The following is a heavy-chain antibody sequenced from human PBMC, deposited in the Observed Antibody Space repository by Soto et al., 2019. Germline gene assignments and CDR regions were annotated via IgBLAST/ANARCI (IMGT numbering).Heavy chain of an antibody. J-gene: IGHJ3*02. CDR3: ARDGPTYGDYGAFDI. Sequence: EVQLVESGGGLVKPGGSLRLSCAASGFTFSSYSMNWVRQAPGKGLEWVSSISSSSSYIYYADSVKGRFTISRDNAKNSLYLQMNNLSAEVTAVYYCARDGPTYGDYGAFDIWGQGTMVTVSS. D-gene: IGHD4-17*01. CDR2: ISSSSSYI. V-gene: IGHV3-21*01. CDR1: GFTFSSYS.